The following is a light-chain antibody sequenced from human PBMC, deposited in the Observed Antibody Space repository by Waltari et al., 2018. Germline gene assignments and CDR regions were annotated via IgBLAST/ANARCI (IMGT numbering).Light chain of an antibody. J-gene: IGKJ4*01. CDR3: QQYANSPLT. Sequence: EIVLTQSPATLSLSPGERATLSCGASQNIGGAYLAWYQQKPGLAPRLLIYDTAIRAAGFPDRCSGSWSGTDFTLTISRLDPEDFALYFCQQYANSPLTLGGGTKVEF. V-gene: IGKV3D-20*01. CDR2: DTA. CDR1: QNIGGAY.